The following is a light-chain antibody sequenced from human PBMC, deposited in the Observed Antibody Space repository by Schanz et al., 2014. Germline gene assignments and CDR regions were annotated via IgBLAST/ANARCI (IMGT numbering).Light chain of an antibody. CDR1: SSDVGGYNY. J-gene: IGLJ2*01. CDR3: CSYTSSNTLE. V-gene: IGLV2-14*01. Sequence: QSALTQPASVSGSPGQSITISCTGTSSDVGGYNYVSWYQQHPGKAPKLMIYDVSNRPSGVSNRFSGSKSGNTASLTISGLQAEDEGDYYCCSYTSSNTLEFGGGTKLTVL. CDR2: DVS.